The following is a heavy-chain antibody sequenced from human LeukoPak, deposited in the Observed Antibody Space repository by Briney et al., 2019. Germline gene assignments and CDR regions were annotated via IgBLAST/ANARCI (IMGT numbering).Heavy chain of an antibody. CDR3: ARVSWDYYDASGYRFDN. V-gene: IGHV3-21*01. D-gene: IGHD3-22*01. Sequence: PGGSLSLSCAVSGLTFSSHTMNWARQAPGRGLEWVSSITSSSSYIYYADSGKGRFTISRDSAKNSLYLQMNSLRAEDTAVYYCARVSWDYYDASGYRFDNWGQGTLVTVSS. J-gene: IGHJ4*02. CDR2: ITSSSSYI. CDR1: GLTFSSHT.